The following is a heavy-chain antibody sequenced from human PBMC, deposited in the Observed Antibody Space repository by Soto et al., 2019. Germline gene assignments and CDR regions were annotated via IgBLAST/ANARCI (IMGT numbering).Heavy chain of an antibody. J-gene: IGHJ6*02. V-gene: IGHV1-69*13. D-gene: IGHD2-2*01. Sequence: GASVKVSCKASGGTFSSYAISWVRQAPGQGLEWMGGIIPIFGTANYAQKFQGRVTITADESTSTAYMELSSLRSEDTAVYYCARDTDIVVVPAVYGMDVWGQGTTVTVSS. CDR1: GGTFSSYA. CDR2: IIPIFGTA. CDR3: ARDTDIVVVPAVYGMDV.